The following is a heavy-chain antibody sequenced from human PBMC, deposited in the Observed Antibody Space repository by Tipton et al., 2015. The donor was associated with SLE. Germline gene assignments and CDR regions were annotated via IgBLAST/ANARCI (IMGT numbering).Heavy chain of an antibody. CDR3: ARRGYCSSTSCYRLGYYMDV. D-gene: IGHD2-2*02. CDR2: INHGGST. CDR1: GGSFSGYY. Sequence: TLSLTCAVYGGSFSGYYWSWIRQPPGKRLEWIGEINHGGSTNYNSSLKSRVTISVDTSKNQFSLKLSSVTAADTAVYYCARRGYCSSTSCYRLGYYMDVWGKGTTVTVSS. V-gene: IGHV4-34*01. J-gene: IGHJ6*03.